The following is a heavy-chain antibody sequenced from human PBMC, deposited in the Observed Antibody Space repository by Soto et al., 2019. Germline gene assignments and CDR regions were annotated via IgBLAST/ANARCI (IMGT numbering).Heavy chain of an antibody. CDR2: IYSGGST. CDR3: ARYTYCDSSGFFASYGMDV. CDR1: GFTVSSNY. D-gene: IGHD3-22*01. Sequence: EVQLVESGGGLVQPGGSLRLSCAASGFTVSSNYMSWVRQAPGKGLEWVSVIYSGGSTYYADSVKGRFTISRHNSKNTLYLEMNGLRAADTAVYYCARYTYCDSSGFFASYGMDVWGKGTTVTVSS. V-gene: IGHV3-53*04. J-gene: IGHJ6*04.